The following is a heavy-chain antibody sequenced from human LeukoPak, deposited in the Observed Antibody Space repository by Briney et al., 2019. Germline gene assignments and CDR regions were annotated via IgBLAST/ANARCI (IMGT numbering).Heavy chain of an antibody. CDR2: ISSSSSYI. Sequence: GGSLRLSCAASGFTFSSYSMNWVRQAPGKGLEWVSSISSSSSYIYYAGSVKGRFTISRDNAKNSLYLQMNSLRAEDTAVYYCARDLDRGYYYYYMDVWGKGTTVTVSS. V-gene: IGHV3-21*01. CDR3: ARDLDRGYYYYYMDV. D-gene: IGHD1-1*01. CDR1: GFTFSSYS. J-gene: IGHJ6*03.